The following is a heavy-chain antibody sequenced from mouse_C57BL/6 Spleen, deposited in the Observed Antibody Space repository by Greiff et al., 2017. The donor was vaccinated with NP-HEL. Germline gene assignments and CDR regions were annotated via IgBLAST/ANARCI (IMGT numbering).Heavy chain of an antibody. J-gene: IGHJ4*01. Sequence: EVQLQQSGPELVKPGASVKISCKASGYSFTGHYMNWVKQSPEKSLEWIGEINPSTGGTTYNQKFKAKATLTVDKSSSTAYMQLKSLTSEDSAVYYCARRAMDYWGQGTSVTVSS. CDR3: ARRAMDY. CDR2: INPSTGGT. CDR1: GYSFTGHY. V-gene: IGHV1-42*01.